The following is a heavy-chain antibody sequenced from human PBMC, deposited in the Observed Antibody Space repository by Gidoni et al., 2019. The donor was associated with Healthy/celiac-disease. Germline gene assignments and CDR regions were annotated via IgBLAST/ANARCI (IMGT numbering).Heavy chain of an antibody. CDR2: IRSKAYGGTT. CDR1: GFTFGDYA. Sequence: EVHLVESGGGLVQPGRSLRLSCTSSGFTFGDYALRWVRQAPWKGLEWVGFIRSKAYGGTTEYAASVKGRFTISRDDSKSIAYLQMNSLKTEDTAVYYCTRVGYDSSGYYLGIDYWGQGTLVTVSS. CDR3: TRVGYDSSGYYLGIDY. J-gene: IGHJ4*02. V-gene: IGHV3-49*04. D-gene: IGHD3-22*01.